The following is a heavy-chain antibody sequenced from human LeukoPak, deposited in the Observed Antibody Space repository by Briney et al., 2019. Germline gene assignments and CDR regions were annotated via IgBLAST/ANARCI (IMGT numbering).Heavy chain of an antibody. D-gene: IGHD6-13*01. V-gene: IGHV5-51*01. CDR2: IYTGDSDT. CDR1: GYSFTSYW. J-gene: IGHJ5*02. CDR3: ARRGSIAATGSGFDP. Sequence: GESLKISCKGSGYSFTSYWIGWVRQIPGKGLEWMGIIYTGDSDTRYSPSFQAQVTISADKSISTAYLQWSSLKASDTAMYYCARRGSIAATGSGFDPWGQGTLVTVSS.